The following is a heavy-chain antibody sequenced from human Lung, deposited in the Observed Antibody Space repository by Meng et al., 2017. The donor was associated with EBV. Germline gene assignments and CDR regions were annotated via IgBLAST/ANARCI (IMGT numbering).Heavy chain of an antibody. D-gene: IGHD3-22*01. CDR1: GVSFSGSS. Sequence: VQRQQWGAVLLKPSETLSLTSGFYGVSFSGSSGSWIRQPPGKGLEWIGEINHSGDNNYNPSLKSRVSISIDTSTNQLSLKLSSVTAADTAVYFCASQSSAYFGNFGFDYWGQGTLVTVSS. V-gene: IGHV4-34*01. J-gene: IGHJ4*02. CDR3: ASQSSAYFGNFGFDY. CDR2: INHSGDN.